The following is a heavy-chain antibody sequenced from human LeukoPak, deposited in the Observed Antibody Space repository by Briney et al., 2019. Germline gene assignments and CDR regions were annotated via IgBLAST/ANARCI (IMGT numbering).Heavy chain of an antibody. V-gene: IGHV1-69*05. CDR2: IIPIFGAA. CDR3: ARDSYDSSGYYLLRTYNWFDP. CDR1: GGTFSSYA. Sequence: ASVKVSCKASGGTFSSYAISWVRQAPGQGLEWMGGIIPIFGAANYAQKFQGRVTMTRDMSTSTVYMELSSLRSEDTAVYYCARDSYDSSGYYLLRTYNWFDPWGQGTLVTVSS. D-gene: IGHD3-22*01. J-gene: IGHJ5*02.